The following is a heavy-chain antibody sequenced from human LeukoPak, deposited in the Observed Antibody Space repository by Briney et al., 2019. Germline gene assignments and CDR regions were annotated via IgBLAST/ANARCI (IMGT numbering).Heavy chain of an antibody. CDR3: ARGPNTDSSGWYHFDY. V-gene: IGHV4-59*01. Sequence: SETLALTCTVSGDSFNSYYWSWIRQPPGRGLEWIGYIYYSGSTNYNPSLKSRVTISVDTSKNQFSLKLSSVTAADTAVYYCARGPNTDSSGWYHFDYWGQGTLVTVSS. CDR1: GDSFNSYY. CDR2: IYYSGST. D-gene: IGHD6-19*01. J-gene: IGHJ4*02.